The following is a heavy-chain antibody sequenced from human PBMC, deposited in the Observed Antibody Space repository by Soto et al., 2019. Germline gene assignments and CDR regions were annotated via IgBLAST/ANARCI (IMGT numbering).Heavy chain of an antibody. D-gene: IGHD6-6*01. Sequence: ASVKVSCKASGYTFSTYGITWVRQAPGQGLEWMGWISTYDGNTDYAQKLQGRVTMTTDTSTRTAYMELRSLRSDDTAVYYCARKSSSSPWFDPWRLGTLVTVSS. CDR2: ISTYDGNT. V-gene: IGHV1-18*01. J-gene: IGHJ5*02. CDR1: GYTFSTYG. CDR3: ARKSSSSPWFDP.